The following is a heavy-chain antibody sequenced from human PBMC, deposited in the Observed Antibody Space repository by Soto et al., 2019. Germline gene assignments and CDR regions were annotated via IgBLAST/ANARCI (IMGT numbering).Heavy chain of an antibody. CDR2: TDSDHNT. V-gene: IGHV2-70*13. D-gene: IGHD2-2*01. J-gene: IGHJ4*02. Sequence: SGPTLVNPTQTLTLTCTCSVVSLNARGMCLTWIRQSPGRALEWLATTDSDHNTHYKSSLANRLTISKPTSKLQVALTMTNLQPVDTGTYFCARMRGRYLSPIDSWGQGAMVTVSS. CDR3: ARMRGRYLSPIDS. CDR1: VVSLNARGMC.